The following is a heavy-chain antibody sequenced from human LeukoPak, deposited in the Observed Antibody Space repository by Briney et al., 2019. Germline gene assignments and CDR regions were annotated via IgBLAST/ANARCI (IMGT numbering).Heavy chain of an antibody. CDR1: GFTFNRYR. Sequence: GWSLRLSCAASGFTFNRYRMHWVRQAPGKGLEWVAVISYDGRYQFYADSVKGRFTVSRDNSKNTLFLQMNSLRAEDTAVYHCARMMTDFDGSGHDIQRGAFDIWGQGTMVTVS. J-gene: IGHJ3*02. CDR3: ARMMTDFDGSGHDIQRGAFDI. V-gene: IGHV3-30*04. D-gene: IGHD3-22*01. CDR2: ISYDGRYQ.